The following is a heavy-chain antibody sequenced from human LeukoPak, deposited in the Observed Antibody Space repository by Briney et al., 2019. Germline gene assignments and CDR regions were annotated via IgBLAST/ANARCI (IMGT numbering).Heavy chain of an antibody. Sequence: SGGSLRLSCAASGFAFNTYAIYWVRQAPGKGLEWVAVISYDGSIEYYADSVKGRFTISRDNSKNTLYLQMNSLRPEDTAVYYCAKDERGYSYGYSMDVWGQGTTVTVSS. J-gene: IGHJ6*02. CDR1: GFAFNTYA. V-gene: IGHV3-30*04. CDR2: ISYDGSIE. D-gene: IGHD5-18*01. CDR3: AKDERGYSYGYSMDV.